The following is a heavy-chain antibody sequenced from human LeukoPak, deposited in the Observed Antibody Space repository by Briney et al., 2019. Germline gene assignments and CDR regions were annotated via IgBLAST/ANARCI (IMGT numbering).Heavy chain of an antibody. CDR2: IYHSGST. J-gene: IGHJ5*02. V-gene: IGHV4-38-2*02. D-gene: IGHD3-16*02. Sequence: SETLSLTCTVSGYSISSGYYWGWIRQPPGKGLEWIGSIYHSGSTYYNPSLKSRVTISVDTSKNQFSLKLSSMTAADTAVYYCARHYDYVWGSYRTNWFDPWGQGTLVTVSS. CDR3: ARHYDYVWGSYRTNWFDP. CDR1: GYSISSGYY.